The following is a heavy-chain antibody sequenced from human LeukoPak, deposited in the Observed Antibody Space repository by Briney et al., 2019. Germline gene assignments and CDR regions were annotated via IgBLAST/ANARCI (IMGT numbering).Heavy chain of an antibody. CDR3: ARDSVYATNWYDP. CDR2: ITFSGGT. D-gene: IGHD2-8*01. CDR1: GASISSSN. Sequence: SETLSLTCTVSGASISSSNWNWIRQAPGKGLEWIGYITFSGGTNYHPSLGSRVTISLDMSKNQFSLKLTSVTAADTAIYYCARDSVYATNWYDPWGEGTLVSASS. J-gene: IGHJ5*02. V-gene: IGHV4-59*01.